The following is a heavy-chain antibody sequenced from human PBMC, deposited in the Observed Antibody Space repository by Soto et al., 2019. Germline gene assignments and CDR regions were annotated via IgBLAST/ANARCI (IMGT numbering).Heavy chain of an antibody. V-gene: IGHV4-59*01. J-gene: IGHJ5*02. Sequence: QVQLQESGPGLVRPSETLSLTCNVSGGSIDSYYWTWLRQPPGKGLEWIGYISYSGSATYNPSLQSRVTISVDTSKSHFSLTLNSVTAEDTAVYYCARDMYIYDSRTYHNPVNWFDPWGQGILVTVSS. D-gene: IGHD3-10*01. CDR1: GGSIDSYY. CDR3: ARDMYIYDSRTYHNPVNWFDP. CDR2: ISYSGSA.